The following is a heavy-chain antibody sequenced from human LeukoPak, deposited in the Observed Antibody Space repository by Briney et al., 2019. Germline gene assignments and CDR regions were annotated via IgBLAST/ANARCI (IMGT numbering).Heavy chain of an antibody. Sequence: ASVKVSCKASGGTFSSYAISWVRQAPGQGLEWMGWISAYNGNTNYAQKLQGRVTMTTDTSTSTAYMELRSLRSDDTAVYYCARGAKQWLVRWYNWFDPWGQGTLVTVSS. D-gene: IGHD6-19*01. J-gene: IGHJ5*02. V-gene: IGHV1-18*01. CDR3: ARGAKQWLVRWYNWFDP. CDR2: ISAYNGNT. CDR1: GGTFSSYA.